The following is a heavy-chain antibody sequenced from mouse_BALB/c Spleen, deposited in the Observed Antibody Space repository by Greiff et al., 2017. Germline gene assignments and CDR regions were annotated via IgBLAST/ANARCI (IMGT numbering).Heavy chain of an antibody. D-gene: IGHD1-2*01. Sequence: VQRVESGAELVRPGSSVKISCKASGYAFSSYWMNWVKQRPGQGLEWIGQIYPGDGDTNYNGKFKGKATLTADKSSSTAYMQLSSLTSEDSAVYFCARVELRLAFAYWGQGTLVTVSA. J-gene: IGHJ3*01. CDR3: ARVELRLAFAY. V-gene: IGHV1-80*01. CDR2: IYPGDGDT. CDR1: GYAFSSYW.